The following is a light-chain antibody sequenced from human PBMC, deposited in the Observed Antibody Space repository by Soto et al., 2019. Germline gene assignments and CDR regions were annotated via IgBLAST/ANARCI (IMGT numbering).Light chain of an antibody. J-gene: IGKJ5*01. CDR3: QQYSNWPPAIT. Sequence: EIVLTQSPGTLSLSPGERATLSCRASQTVGSSFLAWFQHKPGQAPRLLIYGASTRATGVPDRFSGSGSGTEFALIISSLQSEDVAVYYCQQYSNWPPAITFGQGTRLEI. CDR1: QTVGSSF. CDR2: GAS. V-gene: IGKV3-20*01.